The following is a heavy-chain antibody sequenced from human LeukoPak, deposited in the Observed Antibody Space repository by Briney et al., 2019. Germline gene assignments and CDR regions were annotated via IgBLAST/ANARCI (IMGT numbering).Heavy chain of an antibody. J-gene: IGHJ4*02. CDR1: GFTFSSYW. CDR3: ARDRRYDFWSGYLRGFDY. V-gene: IGHV3-7*01. D-gene: IGHD3-3*01. Sequence: GGSLRLSCAASGFTFSSYWMSWVRQAPGKGLEWMANIKQDGSEKYYVDSVKGRFTISRDNAKNSLYLQMNSLRAEDTAVYYCARDRRYDFWSGYLRGFDYWGQGTLVTVSS. CDR2: IKQDGSEK.